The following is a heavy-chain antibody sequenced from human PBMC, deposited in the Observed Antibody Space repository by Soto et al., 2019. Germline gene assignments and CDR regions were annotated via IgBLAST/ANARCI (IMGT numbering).Heavy chain of an antibody. J-gene: IGHJ4*02. Sequence: SETLSLTCSFSGDSVTSHYFTWIRQSPEKGLEWIGEMNHSGISHYNPSLKSRVTISVDKSKNQFSLQLTSVTAADTAVYYCARGRVIASADTGAQASAPDYWGQGTLVTVSS. CDR2: MNHSGIS. D-gene: IGHD6-13*01. CDR3: ARGRVIASADTGAQASAPDY. CDR1: GDSVTSHY. V-gene: IGHV4-59*02.